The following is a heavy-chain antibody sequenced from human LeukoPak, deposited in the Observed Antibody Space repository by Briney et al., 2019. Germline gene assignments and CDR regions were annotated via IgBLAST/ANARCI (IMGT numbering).Heavy chain of an antibody. CDR2: ISYDGSNK. Sequence: GRSLRLSCAASGFTFSSYAMDWVRQAPGKGLEWVAVISYDGSNKYYADSVKGRFTISRDNSKNTLYLQMNSPRAEDTAVYYCARANYGDYVYWFDPWGQGTLVTVSS. CDR1: GFTFSSYA. CDR3: ARANYGDYVYWFDP. V-gene: IGHV3-30*04. J-gene: IGHJ5*02. D-gene: IGHD4-17*01.